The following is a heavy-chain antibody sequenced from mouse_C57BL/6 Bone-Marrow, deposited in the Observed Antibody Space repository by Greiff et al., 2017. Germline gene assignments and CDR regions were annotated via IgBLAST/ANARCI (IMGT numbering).Heavy chain of an antibody. Sequence: QVQLQQPGAELVKPGASVKLSCKASGYTFTSYWMHWVKQRPGQGLEWIGMIHPNSGSTNYNEKFKSKATLTVDKSSSTAYMQLSSLTSEDSAVYYCSITTVVPYFDYWGQGTTRTVSS. D-gene: IGHD1-1*01. V-gene: IGHV1-64*01. CDR3: SITTVVPYFDY. CDR1: GYTFTSYW. J-gene: IGHJ2*01. CDR2: IHPNSGST.